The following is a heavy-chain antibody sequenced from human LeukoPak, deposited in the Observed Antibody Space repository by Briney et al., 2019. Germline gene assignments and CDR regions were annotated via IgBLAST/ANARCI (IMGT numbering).Heavy chain of an antibody. CDR2: IYYSGST. V-gene: IGHV4-39*01. CDR1: GGSISSSSYY. D-gene: IGHD3-22*01. CDR3: ARRHDYYDSSGYYYT. Sequence: SEALSLTCTVSGGSISSSSYYWGWTRHPPGKALEWLGSIYYSGSTYYNPSLKSRVTISVDTSKNQFSLKLSSVTAADTAVYYCARRHDYYDSSGYYYTWGQGTLVTVSS. J-gene: IGHJ5*02.